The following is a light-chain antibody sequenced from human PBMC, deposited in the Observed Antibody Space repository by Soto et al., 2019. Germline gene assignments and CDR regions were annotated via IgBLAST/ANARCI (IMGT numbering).Light chain of an antibody. V-gene: IGKV3D-15*01. CDR3: QQYNNWPPWT. CDR2: GAS. J-gene: IGKJ1*01. CDR1: QSVSSN. Sequence: EIVMTQSPATLSVSPGERATLSCRASQSVSSNLAWYQQKPGQAPRLLIYGASTRATGISARLSGSWSGTEFTLTISSLQAEDFSVYYCQQYNNWPPWTVGQGTKVEIK.